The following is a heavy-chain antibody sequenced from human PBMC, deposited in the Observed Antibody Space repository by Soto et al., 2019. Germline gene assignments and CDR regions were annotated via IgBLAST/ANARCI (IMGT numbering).Heavy chain of an antibody. CDR3: ARGHIVATQGAFDI. CDR1: GFTFSSFW. Sequence: GGSLRLSCAASGFTFSSFWMSWVRQAPGKGLEWVANIKQDGSEKYYVDSVKGRFTISRDNAKNSLYLQMNSLRAEDTAVYYCARGHIVATQGAFDIWGQGTMVTVS. V-gene: IGHV3-7*01. D-gene: IGHD5-12*01. J-gene: IGHJ3*02. CDR2: IKQDGSEK.